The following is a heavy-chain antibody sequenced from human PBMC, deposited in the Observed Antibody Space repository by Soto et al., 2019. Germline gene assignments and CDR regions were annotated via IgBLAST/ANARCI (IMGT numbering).Heavy chain of an antibody. J-gene: IGHJ6*02. Sequence: GSLRLSCAASGFTFSSYSMNWVRQAPGKGLEWVSSISSSSSYIYYADSVKGRFTISRDNAKNSLYLQMNSLRAEDTAVYYCAREETQLEYGMDVWGQGTTVTVSS. V-gene: IGHV3-21*01. D-gene: IGHD6-13*01. CDR1: GFTFSSYS. CDR2: ISSSSSYI. CDR3: AREETQLEYGMDV.